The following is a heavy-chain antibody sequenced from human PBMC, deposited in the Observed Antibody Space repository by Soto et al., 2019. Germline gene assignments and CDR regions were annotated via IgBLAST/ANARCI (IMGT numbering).Heavy chain of an antibody. CDR1: GGSISSYY. J-gene: IGHJ6*03. CDR2: IYYSGST. D-gene: IGHD3-10*01. V-gene: IGHV4-59*01. Sequence: PSETLSLTCTVSGGSISSYYWSWIRQPPGKGLEWIGYIYYSGSTNYNPSLKSRVTISVDTSKNQFSLKLSSVTAADTAVYYCARTGDYYGSGSYYNIYYYYYMDVWGKGTTVTVSS. CDR3: ARTGDYYGSGSYYNIYYYYYMDV.